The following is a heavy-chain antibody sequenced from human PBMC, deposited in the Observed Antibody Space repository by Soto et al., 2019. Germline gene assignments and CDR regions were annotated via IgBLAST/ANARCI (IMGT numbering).Heavy chain of an antibody. D-gene: IGHD1-1*01. Sequence: QVQLQESGPGLVKPSQTLSLTCTVSGGSISSGDYYWSWIRQPPGKGLEWIGYIYYSGSTYYNPSLKSRVTISVDTSKNQFSLKLSSVTAAYTAVYYGVGRVLNYYYYYGMDVWGQGTTVTVSS. CDR3: VGRVLNYYYYYGMDV. V-gene: IGHV4-30-4*01. J-gene: IGHJ6*02. CDR2: IYYSGST. CDR1: GGSISSGDYY.